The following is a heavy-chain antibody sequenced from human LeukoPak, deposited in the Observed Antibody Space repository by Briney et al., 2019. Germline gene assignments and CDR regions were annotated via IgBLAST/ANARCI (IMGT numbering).Heavy chain of an antibody. V-gene: IGHV3-66*01. J-gene: IGHJ4*02. CDR3: ARDRLDYGDYGNQFDY. CDR1: GFTFSNYW. CDR2: IYSGGST. D-gene: IGHD4-17*01. Sequence: GGSLRLSCAASGFTFSNYWINWVRQAPGKGLEWVSVIYSGGSTYYADSVKGRFTISRDNSKNTLYLQMNSLRAEDTAVYYCARDRLDYGDYGNQFDYWGQGTLVTVSS.